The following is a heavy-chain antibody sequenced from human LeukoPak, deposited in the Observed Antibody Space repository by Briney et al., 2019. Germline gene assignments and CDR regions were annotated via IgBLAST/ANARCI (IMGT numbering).Heavy chain of an antibody. CDR1: GFTFSSYG. CDR3: ANLDYGDYGVDY. Sequence: GGSLRLSCAASGFTFSSYGMHWVRQAPGKGLEWVAFIRYDGSNKYYADSVKGRFTISRDNSRNTLYLQMNSLSAEDTAVYYCANLDYGDYGVDYWGQGTLVTVSS. CDR2: IRYDGSNK. J-gene: IGHJ4*02. D-gene: IGHD4-17*01. V-gene: IGHV3-30*02.